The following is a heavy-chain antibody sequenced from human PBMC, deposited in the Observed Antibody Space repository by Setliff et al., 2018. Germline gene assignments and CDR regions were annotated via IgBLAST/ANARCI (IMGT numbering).Heavy chain of an antibody. CDR2: IYTSGST. J-gene: IGHJ6*03. CDR3: ARMSGFQYIDV. V-gene: IGHV4-61*09. CDR1: GGSISSGSDY. D-gene: IGHD3-3*01. Sequence: PSETLSLTCSVSGGSISSGSDYWTWIRQPAGKGLEWIGHIYTSGSTKYNSSLKSRVSISLDTSKNQFSLSLTSVTADDTAVYYCARMSGFQYIDVWDKGTTVTVS.